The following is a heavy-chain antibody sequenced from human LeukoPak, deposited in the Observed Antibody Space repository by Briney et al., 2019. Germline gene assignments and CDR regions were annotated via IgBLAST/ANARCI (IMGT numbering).Heavy chain of an antibody. CDR3: ARDEKRYGGNSH. J-gene: IGHJ4*02. V-gene: IGHV4-38-2*02. CDR2: IYHSGST. D-gene: IGHD4-23*01. CDR1: GYSISSGYY. Sequence: SETRSLTCTVSGYSISSGYYWGWIRQPPGKGLEWIGSIYHSGSTYYNPSLKSRVTISVDTSKNQFSLKLSSVTAADTAVYYCARDEKRYGGNSHWGQGTLVTVSS.